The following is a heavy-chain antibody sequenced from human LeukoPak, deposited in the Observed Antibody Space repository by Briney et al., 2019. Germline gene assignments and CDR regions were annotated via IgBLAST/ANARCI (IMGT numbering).Heavy chain of an antibody. CDR3: ARLSKGRYFDYIFDY. V-gene: IGHV4-39*01. CDR2: IYYTGST. CDR1: GGSVSSTEFY. J-gene: IGHJ4*02. D-gene: IGHD3-9*01. Sequence: SETLSLTCTVSGGSVSSTEFYWGWIRQPPGNGLQWIENIYYTGSTYYNPSLNSRVTMSVDTSQNQISLKMTSVTAADTAVYYCARLSKGRYFDYIFDYWGQGTLVTVSS.